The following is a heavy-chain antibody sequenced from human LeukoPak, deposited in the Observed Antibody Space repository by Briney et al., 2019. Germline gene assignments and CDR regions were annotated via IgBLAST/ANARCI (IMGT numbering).Heavy chain of an antibody. Sequence: GGSLRLSCAASGFTVSSNYMSWVRQAPGKGLEWVSVIYSGGSTYYADSVKGRFTISRDNSKNTLYPQMNSLRAEDTAVYYCARGHLYGGNSFAYWGQGTLVTVSS. CDR3: ARGHLYGGNSFAY. CDR2: IYSGGST. CDR1: GFTVSSNY. D-gene: IGHD4-23*01. V-gene: IGHV3-53*01. J-gene: IGHJ4*02.